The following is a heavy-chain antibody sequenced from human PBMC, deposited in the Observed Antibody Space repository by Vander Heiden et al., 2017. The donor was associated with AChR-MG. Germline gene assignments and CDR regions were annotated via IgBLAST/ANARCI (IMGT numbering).Heavy chain of an antibody. CDR3: AKGDYYDSSGYIPH. CDR1: GFPFSRYG. CDR2: ISYDGSNK. Sequence: QVQLVESGGGVVQPGRSLRLSCAASGFPFSRYGMHWVRQAPGKGLEWVAVISYDGSNKYYADSVKGRFTISRDNSKNTLYLQMNSLRAEDTAVYYCAKGDYYDSSGYIPHWGQGTLVTVSS. D-gene: IGHD3-22*01. V-gene: IGHV3-30*18. J-gene: IGHJ4*02.